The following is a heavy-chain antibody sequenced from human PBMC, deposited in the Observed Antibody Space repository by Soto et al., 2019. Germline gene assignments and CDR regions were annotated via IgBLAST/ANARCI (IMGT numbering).Heavy chain of an antibody. Sequence: QVQLVESGGGVVQPGESLRLSCAASGFTFSSSLMHWVRQAPGKGLEWVAIIYPDGTTQYYGDSVKGRFIISRDNSKSTLYVQMNSLRVEDTAVYLCARDVGSSSWHALDIWGQGTMVTVSS. D-gene: IGHD6-13*01. CDR3: ARDVGSSSWHALDI. J-gene: IGHJ3*02. CDR2: IYPDGTTQ. CDR1: GFTFSSSL. V-gene: IGHV3-33*01.